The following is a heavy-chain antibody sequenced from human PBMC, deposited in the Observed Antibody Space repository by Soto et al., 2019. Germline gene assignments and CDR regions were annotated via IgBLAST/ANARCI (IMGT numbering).Heavy chain of an antibody. D-gene: IGHD3-3*01. V-gene: IGHV4-34*01. CDR3: ASPKVLRFLEWLLPGDYGMDV. Sequence: SETLSLTCAVYGGSFSGYYWSWIRQPPGKGLEWIGEINHSGSTNYNPSLKSRVTISVDTSKNQFSLKLSSVTAADTAVYYCASPKVLRFLEWLLPGDYGMDVWGQGTTVTVSS. CDR2: INHSGST. CDR1: GGSFSGYY. J-gene: IGHJ6*02.